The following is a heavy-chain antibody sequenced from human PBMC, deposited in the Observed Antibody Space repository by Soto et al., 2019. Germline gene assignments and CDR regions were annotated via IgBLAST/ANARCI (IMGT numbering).Heavy chain of an antibody. V-gene: IGHV3-9*01. D-gene: IGHD6-6*01. Sequence: GGSLRLSCAASGFTFDDYAMHWVRQAPGKGLEWVSGISWNSGSIGYADSVKGRFTISRDNAKNSLYLQMNSLRAEDTALYYCAKDEYFEYSGSAGMDYWGQGTLVTVS. J-gene: IGHJ4*02. CDR1: GFTFDDYA. CDR2: ISWNSGSI. CDR3: AKDEYFEYSGSAGMDY.